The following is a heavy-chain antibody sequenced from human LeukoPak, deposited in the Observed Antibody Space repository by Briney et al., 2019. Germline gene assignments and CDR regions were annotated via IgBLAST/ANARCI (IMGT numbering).Heavy chain of an antibody. Sequence: PSETLSLTCTVSGGSISSYYWSWIRQPAGKGLEWIGRIYTTGSTKYNPSLKSRVTMSVDTSKNQFSLKLSSVTAADTAVYYCARDRHVDTPMVEAFDIWGQGTMVTVSS. V-gene: IGHV4-4*07. CDR1: GGSISSYY. D-gene: IGHD5-18*01. CDR2: IYTTGST. CDR3: ARDRHVDTPMVEAFDI. J-gene: IGHJ3*02.